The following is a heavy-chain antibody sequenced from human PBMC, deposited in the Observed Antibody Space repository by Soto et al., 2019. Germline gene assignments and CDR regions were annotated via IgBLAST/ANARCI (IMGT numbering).Heavy chain of an antibody. CDR1: GFTFSAYW. J-gene: IGHJ1*01. Sequence: GGSLRLSCAVSGFTFSAYWMHWVRQVPGKGLIWVSRISDDGCTKTYADSVKGRFTISRDNAKNTLYLQMNSLRADDTGLSYCPRGHRLSSNGTGAHWGQGNLISVSS. D-gene: IGHD1-1*01. CDR3: PRGHRLSSNGTGAH. CDR2: ISDDGCTK. V-gene: IGHV3-74*01.